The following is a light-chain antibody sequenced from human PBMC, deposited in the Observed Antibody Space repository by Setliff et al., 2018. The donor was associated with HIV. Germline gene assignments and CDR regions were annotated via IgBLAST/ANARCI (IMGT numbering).Light chain of an antibody. J-gene: IGLJ1*01. CDR3: SSYTTTSTLRV. V-gene: IGLV2-14*01. CDR1: SSDVGDFDS. CDR2: EVN. Sequence: QSALTQPASVSGSPGQSITISCPATSSDVGDFDSVAWYQQHPGRAPKLMIYEVNNRPSGVSNRFSGSKSGNTASLTISGLQADDEADYYCSSYTTTSTLRVFGAGTKVTVL.